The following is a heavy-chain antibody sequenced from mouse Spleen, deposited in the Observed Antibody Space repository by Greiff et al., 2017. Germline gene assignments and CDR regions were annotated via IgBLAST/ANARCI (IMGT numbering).Heavy chain of an antibody. Sequence: EVKVVESGGGLVKLGGSLKLSCAASGFTFSSYAMSWVRQTPEKRLEWVATISSGGGNTYYPDSVKGRFTISRDNAKNTLYLQMSSLKSEDTAMYYCARNYGSSWYYFDYWGQGTTLTVSS. CDR1: GFTFSSYA. CDR2: ISSGGGNT. V-gene: IGHV5-9*04. J-gene: IGHJ2*01. CDR3: ARNYGSSWYYFDY. D-gene: IGHD1-1*01.